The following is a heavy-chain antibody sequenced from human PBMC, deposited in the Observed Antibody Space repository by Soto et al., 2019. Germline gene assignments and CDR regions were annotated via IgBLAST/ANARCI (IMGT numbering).Heavy chain of an antibody. Sequence: PSETLSLTCTVSGGSISSYYWSWIRQPAGKGLEWIGRIYTSGSTNYNPSLKGRVPMSVDTSKNQFSLKLSSVTAADTAVYYCAREGDCSGGSCYSWFDPWGQGTLVTVSS. V-gene: IGHV4-4*07. D-gene: IGHD2-15*01. CDR3: AREGDCSGGSCYSWFDP. CDR2: IYTSGST. J-gene: IGHJ5*02. CDR1: GGSISSYY.